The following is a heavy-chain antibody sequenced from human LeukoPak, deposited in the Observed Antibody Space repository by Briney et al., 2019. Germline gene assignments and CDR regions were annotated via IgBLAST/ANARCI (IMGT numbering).Heavy chain of an antibody. J-gene: IGHJ3*02. CDR1: GGSFSGYY. Sequence: SETLSLTCAVYGGSFSGYYWSWIRQPPGKGLEWIGEINHSGSTNYNPSLKSRVTISVDTSKNQFSLKLSPVTAADTAVYYCARQAPPRVTIFGVVTPRRAFDIWGQGAMVTVSS. V-gene: IGHV4-34*01. CDR3: ARQAPPRVTIFGVVTPRRAFDI. D-gene: IGHD3-3*01. CDR2: INHSGST.